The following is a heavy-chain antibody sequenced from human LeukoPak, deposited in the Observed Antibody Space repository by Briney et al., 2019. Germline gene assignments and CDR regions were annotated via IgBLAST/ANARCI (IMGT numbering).Heavy chain of an antibody. D-gene: IGHD4-23*01. CDR2: IYYSGST. V-gene: IGHV4-39*01. J-gene: IGHJ4*02. Sequence: SETLSLTCTVSGGSISSSSYYWGWIRQPPGKGLEWIGSIYYSGSTYYNPSLKSRVTMSVDTSKNQFYMKLSSVTAADTAVYYCARLGPTVVTPRVDYWGQGTLVTVSS. CDR3: ARLGPTVVTPRVDY. CDR1: GGSISSSSYY.